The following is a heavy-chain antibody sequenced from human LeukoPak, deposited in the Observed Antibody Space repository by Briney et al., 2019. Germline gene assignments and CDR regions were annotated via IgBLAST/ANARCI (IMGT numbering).Heavy chain of an antibody. CDR1: GFTFNNYA. CDR2: IHKTGDYT. V-gene: IGHV3-23*01. J-gene: IGHJ4*02. CDR3: AKELGHALPFDY. D-gene: IGHD2-2*01. Sequence: GGSLRLSCAASGFTFNNYALSWVRQAPGKGLEWISAIHKTGDYTYYTDSVKGRFTISRDSSKSMLYLEANSLRDEDTAIYYCAKELGHALPFDYWGQGTLVTVSS.